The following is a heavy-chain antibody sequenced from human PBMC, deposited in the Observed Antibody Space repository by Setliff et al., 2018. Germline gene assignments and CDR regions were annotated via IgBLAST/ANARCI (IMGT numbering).Heavy chain of an antibody. CDR1: GGSFSNYY. CDR2: VYYSGYT. J-gene: IGHJ1*01. D-gene: IGHD3-10*01. CDR3: ARVDFTMIQGVLGL. V-gene: IGHV4-34*01. Sequence: SETLSLTCAVYGGSFSNYYWSWIRQPPGKGMEWIGSVYYSGYTYYNPSLQSRVTISVDMSKNQFSMKLTSVTAADTAVYYCARVDFTMIQGVLGLWGQGTLVTVS.